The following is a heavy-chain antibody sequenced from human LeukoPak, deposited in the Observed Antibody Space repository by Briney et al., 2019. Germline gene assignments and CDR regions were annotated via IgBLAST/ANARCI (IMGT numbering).Heavy chain of an antibody. J-gene: IGHJ4*02. CDR3: AREATTKTGRVYYFDY. CDR2: ISSNGYST. V-gene: IGHV3-64*01. D-gene: IGHD3-16*01. Sequence: GGSLRLSCEASGFTFGIYAMHWVRQAPGKGLESISGISSNGYSTYYANSVKGRFTISRDNSKNTLYLQMGSLRDEDMAVFYCAREATTKTGRVYYFDYWGQGTLVTVSS. CDR1: GFTFGIYA.